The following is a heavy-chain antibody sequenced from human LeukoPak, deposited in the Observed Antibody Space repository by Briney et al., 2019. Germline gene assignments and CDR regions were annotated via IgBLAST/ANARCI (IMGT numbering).Heavy chain of an antibody. CDR3: ALTISVAGSNWFDP. CDR1: GGSVSSGSYY. D-gene: IGHD6-19*01. V-gene: IGHV4-61*01. Sequence: SSETLSLTCTVSGGSVSSGSYYWSWIRQAPGKGLEWIGYIHYSGRTNYNPSLKSRVTISIDTSKNQFSLKLSSVTAADTAVYYCALTISVAGSNWFDPWGQGTLVIVSS. J-gene: IGHJ5*02. CDR2: IHYSGRT.